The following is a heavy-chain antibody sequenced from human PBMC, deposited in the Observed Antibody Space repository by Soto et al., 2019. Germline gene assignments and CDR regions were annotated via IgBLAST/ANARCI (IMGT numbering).Heavy chain of an antibody. CDR3: VRNYGAV. V-gene: IGHV3-66*01. CDR2: IYSGGAT. D-gene: IGHD3-16*01. CDR1: GFSVTTNH. J-gene: IGHJ6*02. Sequence: EVQLVESGGGLVQPGGSLRLSCAVSGFSVTTNHMSWVRQAPAKGLEWVSIIYSGGATDYADSVKGRLTISRDNSKNTLHLQMNSLRGEDTAIYYCVRNYGAVWGQGTTVTVSS.